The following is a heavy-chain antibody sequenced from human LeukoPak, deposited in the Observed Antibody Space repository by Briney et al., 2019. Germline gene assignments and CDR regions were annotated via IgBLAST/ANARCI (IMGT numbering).Heavy chain of an antibody. V-gene: IGHV3-23*01. CDR2: ISGSGGST. CDR1: GFTFSSYA. J-gene: IGHJ5*02. D-gene: IGHD5-24*01. CDR3: ARRVEMATIRSSWFDP. Sequence: GGSLRLSCAASGFTFSSYAMSWVRQAPGKGLEWVSAISGSGGSTYYADSVKGRFTISRDNSKNTLYLQMNSLKASDTAMYYCARRVEMATIRSSWFDPWGQGTLVTVSS.